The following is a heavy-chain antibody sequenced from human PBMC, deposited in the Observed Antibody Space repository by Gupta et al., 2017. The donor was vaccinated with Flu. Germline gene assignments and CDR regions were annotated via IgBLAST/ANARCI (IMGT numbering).Heavy chain of an antibody. D-gene: IGHD6-19*01. CDR3: ARRGSRMAGAGTVYGMDV. J-gene: IGHJ6*02. V-gene: IGHV4-39*01. Sequence: PGKGLEWIGGISYSGRTYYNPSVKSRLTMSVDTSKNQFSLNLNSVSAADTAVYYGARRGSRMAGAGTVYGMDVWGQGTTVTVSS. CDR2: ISYSGRT.